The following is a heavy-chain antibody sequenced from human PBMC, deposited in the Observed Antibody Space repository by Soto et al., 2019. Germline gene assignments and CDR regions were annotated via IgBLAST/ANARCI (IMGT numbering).Heavy chain of an antibody. CDR2: IYYSGST. CDR3: ARGGVYCSGGSCYVY. Sequence: KPSETLSLTCTVSGGSISSGGYYWSWIRQHPGKGLEWIGYIYYSGSTYYNPSLKSRVTISVDTSKNQFSLKLSSVTAADTAVYYCARGGVYCSGGSCYVYWGQGTLVTVSS. V-gene: IGHV4-31*03. D-gene: IGHD2-15*01. J-gene: IGHJ4*02. CDR1: GGSISSGGYY.